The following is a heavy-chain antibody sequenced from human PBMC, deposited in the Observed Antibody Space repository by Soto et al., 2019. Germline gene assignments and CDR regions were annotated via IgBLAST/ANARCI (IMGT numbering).Heavy chain of an antibody. CDR1: GFTFSSYG. Sequence: QVQLVESGGGVVQPGRSLRLSCAASGFTFSSYGMHWVRQAPGKGLEWVAVIWYDGSNKYYADSVKGRFTISRDNSKSTLYLQMNSLRAEDTAVYYWAREGYEGYYFDYWGQGTLVTVSS. CDR3: AREGYEGYYFDY. CDR2: IWYDGSNK. J-gene: IGHJ4*02. V-gene: IGHV3-33*01. D-gene: IGHD2-2*01.